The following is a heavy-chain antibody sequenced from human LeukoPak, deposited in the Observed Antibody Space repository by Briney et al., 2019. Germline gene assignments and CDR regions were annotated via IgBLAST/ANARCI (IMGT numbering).Heavy chain of an antibody. D-gene: IGHD1-1*01. V-gene: IGHV3-30*18. J-gene: IGHJ6*02. Sequence: GGSLRLSCAASGFTFSSYGMHWVRQAPGKGLEWVAVISYDGSNKYYADSVKGRFTISRDNSKNTLYLQMNSLRAEDTAVYYCAKDLEDYYYYGMDVWGQGTTVTVSS. CDR2: ISYDGSNK. CDR3: AKDLEDYYYYGMDV. CDR1: GFTFSSYG.